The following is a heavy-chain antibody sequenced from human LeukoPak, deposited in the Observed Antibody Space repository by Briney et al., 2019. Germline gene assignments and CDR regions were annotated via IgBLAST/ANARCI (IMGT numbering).Heavy chain of an antibody. CDR2: IYYSGST. Sequence: SETLSLTCTVSGGSISSGGYYWSWIRQHPGKGLEWIGYIYYSGSTYYNQSLKSRVTISVDTSKNQFSLRLSSVTAADTAVYYCARDPGGYDYYYYGMDVWGQGTTVTVSS. D-gene: IGHD5-12*01. CDR1: GGSISSGGYY. CDR3: ARDPGGYDYYYYGMDV. J-gene: IGHJ6*02. V-gene: IGHV4-31*03.